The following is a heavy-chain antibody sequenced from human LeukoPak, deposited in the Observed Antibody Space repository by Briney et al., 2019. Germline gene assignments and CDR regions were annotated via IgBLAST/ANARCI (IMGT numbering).Heavy chain of an antibody. CDR2: IYYSGST. Sequence: PSETLSLTCTVSGGSISSGGYYWSWVRQHPGKGLEWIGYIYYSGSTYYNPSLKSRVTISVDTSKNQFSLKMNSVSAADTAVYYCARGGDNGDYVWVDPWGQGTLVTVSS. J-gene: IGHJ5*02. D-gene: IGHD4-17*01. V-gene: IGHV4-31*03. CDR3: ARGGDNGDYVWVDP. CDR1: GGSISSGGYY.